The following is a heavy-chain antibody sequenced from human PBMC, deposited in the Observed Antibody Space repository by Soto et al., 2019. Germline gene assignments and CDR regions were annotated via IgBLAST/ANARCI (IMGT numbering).Heavy chain of an antibody. Sequence: GGSLILSCAASGFTFSSYAMHWVRQAPGKGLEWVAVISYDGSNKYYADSVKGRFTISRDNSKNTLYLQMNSLRAEDTAVYYCAREGIGGFGDQYYYYGMDVWGQGTTVTVSS. D-gene: IGHD3-10*01. CDR2: ISYDGSNK. V-gene: IGHV3-30-3*01. J-gene: IGHJ6*02. CDR3: AREGIGGFGDQYYYYGMDV. CDR1: GFTFSSYA.